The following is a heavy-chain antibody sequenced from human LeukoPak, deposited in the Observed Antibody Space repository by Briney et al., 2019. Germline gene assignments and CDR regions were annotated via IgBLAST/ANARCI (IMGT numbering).Heavy chain of an antibody. CDR1: GFAFSSYA. D-gene: IGHD3-10*01. J-gene: IGHJ6*02. CDR2: ISGSGGST. V-gene: IGHV3-23*01. Sequence: PGGSLRLSCAASGFAFSSYAMSWVRQAPGKGLEWVSAISGSGGSTYYADSVKGRFTISRDNSKNTLYLQMNSLRAEDTAVYYCAKDMVRGVIIKVYYYYGMDVWGQGTTVTVSS. CDR3: AKDMVRGVIIKVYYYYGMDV.